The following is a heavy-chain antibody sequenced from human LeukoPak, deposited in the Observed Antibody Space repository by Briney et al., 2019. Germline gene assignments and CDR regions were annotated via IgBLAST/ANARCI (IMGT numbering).Heavy chain of an antibody. CDR3: ARLKDIVVVPAAIFSGWFDP. J-gene: IGHJ5*02. CDR1: GYTLTELS. Sequence: ASVKVSCKVSGYTLTELSMHWVRQAPGKGLEWMGGFNPEDGETIYAEKFQGRVSMTEDTSTDTAYMELSSLRSEDTAVYYCARLKDIVVVPAAIFSGWFDPWGQGTLVTVSS. D-gene: IGHD2-2*01. V-gene: IGHV1-24*01. CDR2: FNPEDGET.